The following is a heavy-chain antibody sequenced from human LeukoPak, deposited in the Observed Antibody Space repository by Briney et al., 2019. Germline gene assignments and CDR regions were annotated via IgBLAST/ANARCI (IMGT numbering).Heavy chain of an antibody. CDR2: INPSGGST. D-gene: IGHD5-18*01. Sequence: GASVKVSCKASGYTFTSYYMHWVRQAPGQGLEWMGIINPSGGSTSYAQKFQGRVTMTRDTSTSTVYMELSSLRSEDTAVYYCARDPEDSYGLDRGGYWGQGTPVTVSS. CDR1: GYTFTSYY. V-gene: IGHV1-46*01. CDR3: ARDPEDSYGLDRGGY. J-gene: IGHJ4*02.